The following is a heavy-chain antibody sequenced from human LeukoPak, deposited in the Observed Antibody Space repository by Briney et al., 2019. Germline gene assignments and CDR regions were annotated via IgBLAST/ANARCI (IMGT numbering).Heavy chain of an antibody. CDR1: GFTFSNAW. Sequence: GGSLRLSCAASGFTFSNAWMSWVRQAPGKGREWVGRIKSKTDGRKTDYTAPVKGRFTISRDDSENTLYLQMNSLKTEDTAVYYCTATTLYCSGGSCLDSWGQGTLVTVSS. CDR3: TATTLYCSGGSCLDS. D-gene: IGHD2-15*01. J-gene: IGHJ4*02. V-gene: IGHV3-15*01. CDR2: IKSKTDGRKT.